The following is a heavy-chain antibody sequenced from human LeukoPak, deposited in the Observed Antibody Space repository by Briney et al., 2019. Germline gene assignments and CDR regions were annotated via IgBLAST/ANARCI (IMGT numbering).Heavy chain of an antibody. CDR3: ARVVVGATPKEAFDI. Sequence: ASVKVSCKASGYTFTGYYMHWVRQAPGQGLEWMGWINPNSGGTNFAQEFQGRVTMTRDTSISTAYMELSRLRSDDTAVYYCARVVVGATPKEAFDIWGQGTMVTVSS. D-gene: IGHD1-26*01. V-gene: IGHV1-2*02. CDR1: GYTFTGYY. CDR2: INPNSGGT. J-gene: IGHJ3*02.